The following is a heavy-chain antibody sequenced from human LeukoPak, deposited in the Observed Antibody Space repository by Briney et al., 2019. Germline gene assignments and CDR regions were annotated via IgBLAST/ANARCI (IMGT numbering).Heavy chain of an antibody. V-gene: IGHV3-43D*03. Sequence: PGGSLRLSCAASGFTFDDYAMHWDRQAPGKGLEWVSLISRDGGRTYYADSVKGRFTIARDNRKNSLYLQMNSLRAEDTALYYCAKDKFDGSGSYYFDYWGQGTLVTVSS. CDR1: GFTFDDYA. CDR3: AKDKFDGSGSYYFDY. J-gene: IGHJ4*02. D-gene: IGHD3-10*01. CDR2: ISRDGGRT.